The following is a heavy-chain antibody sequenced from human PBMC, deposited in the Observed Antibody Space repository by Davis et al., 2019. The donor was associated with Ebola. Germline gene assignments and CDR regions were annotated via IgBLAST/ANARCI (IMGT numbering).Heavy chain of an antibody. D-gene: IGHD3-10*01. J-gene: IGHJ4*02. CDR2: ISYDGSNK. Sequence: PGGSLRLSCAASGFTFSSYAMHWVRQAPGKGLEWVAVISYDGSNKYYADSVKGRFTISRDNAKNSLYLQMNSLRAEEMAVYYCARGGYGSGSYKPLDYWGQGTLVTVSS. V-gene: IGHV3-30-3*01. CDR1: GFTFSSYA. CDR3: ARGGYGSGSYKPLDY.